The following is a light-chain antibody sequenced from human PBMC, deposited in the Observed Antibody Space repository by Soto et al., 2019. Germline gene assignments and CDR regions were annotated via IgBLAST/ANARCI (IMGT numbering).Light chain of an antibody. J-gene: IGLJ1*01. CDR2: EVS. V-gene: IGLV2-8*01. CDR1: SSDFGGYNY. Sequence: QSVLTQPPFASGSPGQSVTISCTGTSSDFGGYNYVSWYQQHPGKAPKLMIYEVSKRPSGVPDRFSGSKSGNTASLTVSGLQAEDEADYYCSSYAGSNNLGVFGTGTKVTVL. CDR3: SSYAGSNNLGV.